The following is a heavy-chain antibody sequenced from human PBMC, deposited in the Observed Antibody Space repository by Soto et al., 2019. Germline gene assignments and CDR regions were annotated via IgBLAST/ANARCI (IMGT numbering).Heavy chain of an antibody. Sequence: GASVKVSCKTSGYPFTNYDIHWVRQATGQGLEWMGWMHPGNNQHVYTQKFRGRVTVSTDTSNNQFSLELRAVTAADTALYYCATLPPRIVVVKTEIPTRGQGILVTVSS. CDR2: MHPGNNQH. V-gene: IGHV1-8*01. D-gene: IGHD2-15*01. J-gene: IGHJ4*02. CDR3: ATLPPRIVVVKTEIPT. CDR1: GYPFTNYD.